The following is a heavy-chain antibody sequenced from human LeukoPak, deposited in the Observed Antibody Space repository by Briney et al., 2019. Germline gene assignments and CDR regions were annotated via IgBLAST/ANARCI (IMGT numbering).Heavy chain of an antibody. J-gene: IGHJ5*02. V-gene: IGHV6-1*01. D-gene: IGHD6-13*01. CDR2: TYYRSKWYN. CDR3: ARNRYPIYSSRSDYNWFDP. Sequence: SQTLSLTCAISGDSVSSNSAAWNWIRQSPSRGLEWLGRTYYRSKWYNDYAVSVKSRITINPDTSKNQFSLQLNSVTPEDTAVYYCARNRYPIYSSRSDYNWFDPWGQGTLVTVSS. CDR1: GDSVSSNSAA.